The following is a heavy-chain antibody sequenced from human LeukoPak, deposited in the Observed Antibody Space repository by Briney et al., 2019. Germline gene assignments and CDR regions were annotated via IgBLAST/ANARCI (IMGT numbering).Heavy chain of an antibody. D-gene: IGHD3-10*01. V-gene: IGHV4-59*11. CDR1: GGSISSHY. CDR3: ARDSDYFDY. J-gene: IGHJ4*02. Sequence: SETLSLTCTVSGGSISSHYWSWIRQPPGKGLEWIAHFYYSGSTNYNPSFKGRVTISVDTSKNQFSLKLSSVTAADTAVYYCARDSDYFDYWGQGTLVTVSS. CDR2: FYYSGST.